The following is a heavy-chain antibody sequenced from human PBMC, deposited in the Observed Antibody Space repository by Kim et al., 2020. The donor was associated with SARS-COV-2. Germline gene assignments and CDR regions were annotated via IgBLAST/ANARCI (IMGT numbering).Heavy chain of an antibody. V-gene: IGHV4-39*01. J-gene: IGHJ5*02. CDR2: VYYSGST. D-gene: IGHD1-26*01. CDR1: GGSISRCNSH. Sequence: SETLSLTCTVSGGSISRCNSHWGWIRQPPGKGLEWIVSVYYSGSTFYNPSLKSRVTISVDTSENQLFLKLTSVTAADTVVYYCARLAMSGIGGRGWFDP. CDR3: ARLAMSGIGGRGWFDP.